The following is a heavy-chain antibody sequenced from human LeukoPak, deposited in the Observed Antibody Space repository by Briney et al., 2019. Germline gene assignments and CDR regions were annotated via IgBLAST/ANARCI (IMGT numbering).Heavy chain of an antibody. V-gene: IGHV3-74*01. Sequence: GGSLRLSCAASGFTFSSYWMHWVRQAPGKGLVWVSRINSDGSSTSYADSVKGRFTISRDNAKNTLYLQMNSLRAEDTAVYYCARDGGGSNYFFDYYYYYMDVWGKGTTVTISS. CDR1: GFTFSSYW. CDR2: INSDGSST. D-gene: IGHD4-11*01. J-gene: IGHJ6*03. CDR3: ARDGGGSNYFFDYYYYYMDV.